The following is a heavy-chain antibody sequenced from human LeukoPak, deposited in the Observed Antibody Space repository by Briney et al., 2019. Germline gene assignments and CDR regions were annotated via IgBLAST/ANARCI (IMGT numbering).Heavy chain of an antibody. Sequence: GGSLRLSCAASGFTFSSYAMSWVRQAPGKGLEWVSAISGSGGSTYHADSVKGRFTISRDNSKNTLYLQMNSLRAEDTAVYYCAKGQTGEGYFDYWGQGTLVTVSS. CDR2: ISGSGGST. J-gene: IGHJ4*02. CDR1: GFTFSSYA. D-gene: IGHD7-27*01. V-gene: IGHV3-23*01. CDR3: AKGQTGEGYFDY.